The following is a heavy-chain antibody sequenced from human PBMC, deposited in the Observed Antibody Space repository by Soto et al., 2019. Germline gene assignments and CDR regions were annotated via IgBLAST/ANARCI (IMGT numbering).Heavy chain of an antibody. J-gene: IGHJ4*02. CDR1: GFTVSSNY. V-gene: IGHV3-53*01. D-gene: IGHD3-10*01. CDR2: IYSGGST. Sequence: GGSLRLSCAASGFTVSSNYMSWVRQAPGKGLEWVSVIYSGGSTYYADYVKGSFTISRDNSKNTLYLQMNSLRAEDTAVYYCARRVCYGSGSYYRAFDYWGKGTLVTVSS. CDR3: ARRVCYGSGSYYRAFDY.